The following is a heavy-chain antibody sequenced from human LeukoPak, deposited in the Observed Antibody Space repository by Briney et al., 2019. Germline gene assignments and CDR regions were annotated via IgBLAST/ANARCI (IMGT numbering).Heavy chain of an antibody. J-gene: IGHJ4*02. V-gene: IGHV1-2*02. D-gene: IGHD4-17*01. CDR3: ARVRSRYGDSKSVDY. Sequence: ASVKVSCKASGYTFTGYYMHWVRQAPGQGLEWMGWINPNSGGTNYAQKFQGRVTMTRDTSISTAYMELSRLRSDDTAVYYCARVRSRYGDSKSVDYWGQGTLVTVSS. CDR1: GYTFTGYY. CDR2: INPNSGGT.